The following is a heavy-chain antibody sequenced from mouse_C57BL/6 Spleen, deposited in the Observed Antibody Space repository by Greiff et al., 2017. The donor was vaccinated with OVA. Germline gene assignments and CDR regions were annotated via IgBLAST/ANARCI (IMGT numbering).Heavy chain of an antibody. D-gene: IGHD1-1*01. CDR2: IYPGSGNT. Sequence: QVQLKQSGPELVKPGASVKISCKASGYSFTSYYIHWVKQRPGQGLEWIGWIYPGSGNTKYNEKFKGKATLTADTSSRTAYMQLSSLTSEDSAVYYCARTTTVVDYYAMDYWGQGTSVTVSS. J-gene: IGHJ4*01. CDR1: GYSFTSYY. CDR3: ARTTTVVDYYAMDY. V-gene: IGHV1-66*01.